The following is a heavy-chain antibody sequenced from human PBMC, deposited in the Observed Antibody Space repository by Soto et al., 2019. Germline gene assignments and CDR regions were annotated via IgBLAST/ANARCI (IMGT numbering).Heavy chain of an antibody. D-gene: IGHD1-26*01. CDR2: ISWDVGST. CDR3: AKESSGSFSFDF. Sequence: ESGGTVVQPGGSLRLSCVGSGFSFDAYTMHWVRQAPGKGLEWVSLISWDVGSTYYAGSVKGRFTISKDNSKNSLYLQMSSLRSEDTALYYCAKESSGSFSFDFWGQGTLVTVSS. CDR1: GFSFDAYT. J-gene: IGHJ4*02. V-gene: IGHV3-43*01.